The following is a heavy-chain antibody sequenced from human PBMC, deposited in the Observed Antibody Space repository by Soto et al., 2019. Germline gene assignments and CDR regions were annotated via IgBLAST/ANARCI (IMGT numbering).Heavy chain of an antibody. V-gene: IGHV1-69*19. CDR1: GGTFNTYA. CDR2: ISPMFGAA. J-gene: IGHJ4*02. CDR3: AREVQVHTPAFVY. Sequence: QMQLVQSGAEMKKPGSSVKVSYQSSGGTFNTYAVNWVRQAPGQGPEWMGDISPMFGAANYAPKFQGRVTITADESTGTSYMQLSSLTSEDTALYFCAREVQVHTPAFVYWGQGTLVTVSS. D-gene: IGHD3-10*01.